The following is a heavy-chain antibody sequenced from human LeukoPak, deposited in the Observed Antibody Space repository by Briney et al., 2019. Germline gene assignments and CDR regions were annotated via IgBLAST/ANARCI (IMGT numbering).Heavy chain of an antibody. CDR2: MNPDSGNT. V-gene: IGHV1-8*01. CDR1: GYTFTSYD. CDR3: ASGARRAAAGTDY. J-gene: IGHJ4*02. D-gene: IGHD6-13*01. Sequence: GASVKVSCKASGYTFTSYDINWVRQATGQGLEWMGWMNPDSGNTGYAQKFQGRVTMTRNTSISTAYMELSSLRSEDTAVYYCASGARRAAAGTDYWGQGTLVTVSS.